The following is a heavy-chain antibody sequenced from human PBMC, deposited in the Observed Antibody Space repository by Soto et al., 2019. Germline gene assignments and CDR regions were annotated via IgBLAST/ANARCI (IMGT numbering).Heavy chain of an antibody. CDR1: GGTFSNYA. D-gene: IGHD5-12*01. CDR3: AKDGGADGYFGNWLDP. V-gene: IGHV1-69*11. Sequence: QVHLVQSGAEVKKPGSSVNVSCKASGGTFSNYAITWVRQAPGQGLEWVGRIIPIIGTTNVAQKFQGRVTITADESTTTAYMEPSGLRSDDTAVYYCAKDGGADGYFGNWLDPWGQGTLVTVSS. CDR2: IIPIIGTT. J-gene: IGHJ5*02.